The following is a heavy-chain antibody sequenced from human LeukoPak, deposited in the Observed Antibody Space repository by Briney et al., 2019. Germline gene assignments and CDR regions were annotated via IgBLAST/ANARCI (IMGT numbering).Heavy chain of an antibody. D-gene: IGHD1-26*01. J-gene: IGHJ3*02. CDR1: GGSISSFY. CDR2: ISYTGNT. V-gene: IGHV4-4*08. CDR3: AREGGFHSPAGI. Sequence: SETLSLTRTVSGGSISSFYWRWIRQSPGKGLEWIGYISYTGNTNYNPSLKSRVTISVDTSKNQFSLKLSSVTAADTAVYYCAREGGFHSPAGIWGQGTMVTVSS.